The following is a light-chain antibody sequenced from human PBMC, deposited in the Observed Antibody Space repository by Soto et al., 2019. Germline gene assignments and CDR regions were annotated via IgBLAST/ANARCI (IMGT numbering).Light chain of an antibody. J-gene: IGLJ1*01. Sequence: QSALTQPASVSGSPGQSITISCTGTSSDIGGYNLVSWYQHHPGKAPKLLIHDVSNRPSGVSSRFSGSKSGNTASLTISGLQAEDEADYYCNSYRTVSTYVFGTGTKLTVL. CDR3: NSYRTVSTYV. V-gene: IGLV2-14*01. CDR2: DVS. CDR1: SSDIGGYNL.